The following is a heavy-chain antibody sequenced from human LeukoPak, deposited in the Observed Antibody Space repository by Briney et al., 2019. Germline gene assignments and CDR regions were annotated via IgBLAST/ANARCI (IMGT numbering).Heavy chain of an antibody. D-gene: IGHD3-10*01. CDR2: IYYSGST. CDR3: ARGRDGSGSYIDY. CDR1: GGSISSSSYY. Sequence: SETLSLTCTVSGGSISSSSYYWGWIRQPPGKGLEWIGSIYYSGSTYYNPSLKSRVTISVDTSKNQFSLKLSPVTAADTAVYYCARGRDGSGSYIDYWGQGTLVTVSS. J-gene: IGHJ4*02. V-gene: IGHV4-39*07.